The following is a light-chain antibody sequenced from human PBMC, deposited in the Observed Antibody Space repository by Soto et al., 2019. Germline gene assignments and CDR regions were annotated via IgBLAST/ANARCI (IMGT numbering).Light chain of an antibody. V-gene: IGLV1-40*01. Sequence: QSVLTQPPSVSGAPGQTVTISCTGSSSNIGAGYGVHWYQQLPGTAPKLLIFDNSNRPSGVPDRFSGSKSGTSASLAITGLQAEDESDYYCQSYDSSLSGLYVFGSWTKLTVL. CDR2: DNS. CDR3: QSYDSSLSGLYV. CDR1: SSNIGAGYG. J-gene: IGLJ1*01.